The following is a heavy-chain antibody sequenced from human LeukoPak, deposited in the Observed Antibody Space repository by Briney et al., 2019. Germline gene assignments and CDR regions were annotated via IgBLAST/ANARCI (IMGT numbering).Heavy chain of an antibody. Sequence: PGGSLRLSCAASGFTFSSYSMNWVRQAPGKGLEWVSSISSSSSYIYYADSVKGRFTISRDNAKNSLYLQMNSLRAEDTVVYYCARDERSGIFGVVISYYGMDVWGQGTTVTVSS. CDR1: GFTFSSYS. V-gene: IGHV3-21*01. D-gene: IGHD3-3*01. CDR2: ISSSSSYI. CDR3: ARDERSGIFGVVISYYGMDV. J-gene: IGHJ6*02.